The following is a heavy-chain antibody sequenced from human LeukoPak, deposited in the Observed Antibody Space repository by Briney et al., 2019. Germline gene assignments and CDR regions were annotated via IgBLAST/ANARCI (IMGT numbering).Heavy chain of an antibody. D-gene: IGHD1-26*01. Sequence: TLSLTCTVSGGSISSGGYYWSWIRQHPGKGLEWIGYIYYSGSTYYNPSLKSRVTISVDTSKNQFSLKLSSVTAADTAVYYCARYRENSGRYYYYYYYMDVWGKGTTVTVSS. V-gene: IGHV4-31*03. CDR1: GGSISSGGYY. CDR2: IYYSGST. J-gene: IGHJ6*03. CDR3: ARYRENSGRYYYYYYYMDV.